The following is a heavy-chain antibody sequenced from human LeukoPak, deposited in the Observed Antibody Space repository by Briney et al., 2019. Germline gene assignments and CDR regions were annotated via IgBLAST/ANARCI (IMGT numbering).Heavy chain of an antibody. CDR1: GGSISSYY. CDR3: ARERLRVTEDYYYYYMDV. Sequence: SETLSLTCTVSGGSISSYYWSWIRQPPGKGLEWIGYIYYSGSTNYNPSLKSRVTISVDTSKNQFSLKLSSVTAADTAVYYCARERLRVTEDYYYYYMDVWGKGTTVTVSS. D-gene: IGHD1-14*01. CDR2: IYYSGST. J-gene: IGHJ6*03. V-gene: IGHV4-59*01.